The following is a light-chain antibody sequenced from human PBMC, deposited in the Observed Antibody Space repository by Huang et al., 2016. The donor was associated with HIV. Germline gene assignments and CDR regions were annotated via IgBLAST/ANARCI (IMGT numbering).Light chain of an antibody. Sequence: DIVMTQSPDSLAVSLGERATINCKSSQSVFFSSNYNNYLAWYQQKPGQSPKWLIYWASTRESGVPDRFSGSGSGTDFTLTISSLQAEDVAVYYCQQYYDTPYTFGQGTKLEIK. V-gene: IGKV4-1*01. CDR3: QQYYDTPYT. CDR2: WAS. J-gene: IGKJ2*01. CDR1: QSVFFSSNYNNY.